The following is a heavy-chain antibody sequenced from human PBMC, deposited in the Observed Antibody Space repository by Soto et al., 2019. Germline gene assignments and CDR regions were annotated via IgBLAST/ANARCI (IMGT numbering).Heavy chain of an antibody. J-gene: IGHJ6*02. CDR3: ARGPPRVRERTYYYRMDV. D-gene: IGHD3-10*01. CDR2: IGDIDDP. Sequence: QPGGSLKLSFAASGFTIRNYEMHWVRQTTGKGLEWVSGIGDIDDPYYADTVKGRFTISREIAKNSLYLQMAGLRAGDSAVYYCARGPPRVRERTYYYRMDVWGQGTTVTVSS. V-gene: IGHV3-13*05. CDR1: GFTIRNYE.